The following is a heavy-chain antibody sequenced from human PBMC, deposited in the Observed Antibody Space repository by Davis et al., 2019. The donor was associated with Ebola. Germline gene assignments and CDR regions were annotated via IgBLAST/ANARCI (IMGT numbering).Heavy chain of an antibody. J-gene: IGHJ4*02. D-gene: IGHD6-19*01. CDR1: GYTFRDYY. CDR3: AVRTVAGNFN. V-gene: IGHV7-4-1*02. Sequence: ASVQVSCKASGYTFRDYYVHWVRPAPGQGLEWMGWINTNTGNPTYAQGFTGRFVFSLDTSVSTAYLQISSLKAEDTAVYYCAVRTVAGNFNWGQGTLVTVSS. CDR2: INTNTGNP.